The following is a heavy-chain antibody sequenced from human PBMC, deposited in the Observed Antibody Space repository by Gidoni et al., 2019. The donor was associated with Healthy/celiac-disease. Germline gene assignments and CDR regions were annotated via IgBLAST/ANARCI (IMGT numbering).Heavy chain of an antibody. CDR3: AREYSRDCTNGVCPPGL. Sequence: QVQLVQSGAEVKKPGSSVKVSCKASGGTFSSYAISWVRQAPGQGLEWMGGIIPIFGTANYAQKFQGRVTITADESTSTAYMELSSLRSEDTAVYYCAREYSRDCTNGVCPPGLWGQGTLVTVSS. J-gene: IGHJ4*02. D-gene: IGHD2-8*01. CDR2: IIPIFGTA. V-gene: IGHV1-69*01. CDR1: GGTFSSYA.